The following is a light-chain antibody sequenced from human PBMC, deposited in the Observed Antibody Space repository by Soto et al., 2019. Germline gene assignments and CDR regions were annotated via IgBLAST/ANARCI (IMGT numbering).Light chain of an antibody. V-gene: IGKV3-20*01. CDR2: GAS. J-gene: IGKJ5*01. CDR3: QHYVERSPIT. CDR1: QSVRSY. Sequence: EIVLTQSPATLSLSPGERATLSCRASQSVRSYLAWYQQKPGQAPRLLISGASSRATGIPDRFSGSGSGTDFTLTISRLEPEDFALYYCQHYVERSPITFGQGTRLEIK.